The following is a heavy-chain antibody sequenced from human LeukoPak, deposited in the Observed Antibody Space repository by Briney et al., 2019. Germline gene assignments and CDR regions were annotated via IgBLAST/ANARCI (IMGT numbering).Heavy chain of an antibody. CDR2: ISGSGGST. CDR3: AKDVTRYSGYDLVFDY. J-gene: IGHJ4*02. Sequence: GGSLRLSCAASGFTFSSYAMSWVRQAPGKGLEWVSAISGSGGSTYYVDSVKGRFTISRDNSKNTLYLKVNSLRAEDTAVYYCAKDVTRYSGYDLVFDYWGQGTLVTVSS. D-gene: IGHD5-12*01. V-gene: IGHV3-23*01. CDR1: GFTFSSYA.